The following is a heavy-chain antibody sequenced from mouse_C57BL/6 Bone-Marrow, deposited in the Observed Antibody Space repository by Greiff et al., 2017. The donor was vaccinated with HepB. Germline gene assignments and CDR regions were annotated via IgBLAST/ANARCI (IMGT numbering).Heavy chain of an antibody. CDR1: GYSITSGYY. Sequence: EVQLQESGPGLVKPSQSLSLTCSVTGYSITSGYYWNWIRQFPGNKLEWMGYISYDGSNNYNPSLKNRISITRDTSKNQFFLKLNSVTTEDTATYYCARDDGYAYYFDYWGQGTTLTVSS. CDR2: ISYDGSN. V-gene: IGHV3-6*01. CDR3: ARDDGYAYYFDY. D-gene: IGHD2-3*01. J-gene: IGHJ2*01.